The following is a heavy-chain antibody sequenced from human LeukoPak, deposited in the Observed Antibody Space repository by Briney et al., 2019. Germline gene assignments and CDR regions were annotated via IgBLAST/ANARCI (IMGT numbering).Heavy chain of an antibody. CDR1: GGTFSSYA. CDR3: ARDEGAKIAFHI. J-gene: IGHJ3*02. V-gene: IGHV1-69*06. D-gene: IGHD1-26*01. Sequence: SVKVSCKASGGTFSSYAISWVRQAPGQGLEWMGGIIPIFGTANYAQKFQDRVTITADKSTSTAYMELSSLRFEDTAVYYCARDEGAKIAFHIWGQGTMVAVSS. CDR2: IIPIFGTA.